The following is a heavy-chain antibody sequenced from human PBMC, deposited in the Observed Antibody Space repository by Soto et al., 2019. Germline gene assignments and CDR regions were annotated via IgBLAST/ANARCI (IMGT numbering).Heavy chain of an antibody. CDR1: GYTFTYYT. CDR3: TRDYYDSSGYYPKFDY. J-gene: IGHJ4*02. V-gene: IGHV1-3*01. Sequence: ASVKVSCKASGYTFTYYTVHWVRQAPGQRLEWMGWINAGDGNTKYSPNFQGRVTITKDTSASTVYMELSSLRSEDTAVYFCTRDYYDSSGYYPKFDYWGQGTLVTASS. CDR2: INAGDGNT. D-gene: IGHD3-22*01.